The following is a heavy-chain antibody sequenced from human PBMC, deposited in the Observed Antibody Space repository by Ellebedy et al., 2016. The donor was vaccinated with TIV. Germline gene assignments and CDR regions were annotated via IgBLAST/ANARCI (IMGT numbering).Heavy chain of an antibody. CDR3: ARSYDFYGGSYRFPPDY. J-gene: IGHJ4*02. Sequence: ASVKVSXXASGYTFTSYYIHWVRQAPGQGLEWMGKINPRNGTANYIQNFQGRVTMTRGTSTSTVYMELSSLRSEDTAVYYCARSYDFYGGSYRFPPDYWGQGTLVTVSS. CDR2: INPRNGTA. V-gene: IGHV1-46*01. CDR1: GYTFTSYY. D-gene: IGHD3-16*02.